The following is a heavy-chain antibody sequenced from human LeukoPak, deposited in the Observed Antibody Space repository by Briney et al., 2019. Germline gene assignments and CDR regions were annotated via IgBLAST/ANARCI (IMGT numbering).Heavy chain of an antibody. CDR3: ARVWSGYYSVDY. CDR2: IYHTGST. V-gene: IGHV4-59*12. D-gene: IGHD3-3*01. J-gene: IGHJ4*02. Sequence: SETLSLTCTVSGGSISSYYWSWIRQPPGKGLEWIGYIYHTGSTYYSPSLKSRVSISVDRSKNRFSLNLTSVTAADTAVYFCARVWSGYYSVDYWGQGTLVTVSS. CDR1: GGSISSYY.